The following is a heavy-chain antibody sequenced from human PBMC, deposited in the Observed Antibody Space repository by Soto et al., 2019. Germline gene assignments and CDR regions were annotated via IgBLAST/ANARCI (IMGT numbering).Heavy chain of an antibody. CDR2: IRGTDGTT. CDR1: GFIFSDYA. D-gene: IGHD1-26*01. Sequence: GGSLRLSXAASGFIFSDYAMSWVRQAPGKGLEWVSTIRGTDGTTYYSDSVKGRFTISRDNSKNTLYLQMNSLRAEDAAIYYCARKGGSFYGPFDYWGQGTLVTVSS. CDR3: ARKGGSFYGPFDY. V-gene: IGHV3-23*01. J-gene: IGHJ4*02.